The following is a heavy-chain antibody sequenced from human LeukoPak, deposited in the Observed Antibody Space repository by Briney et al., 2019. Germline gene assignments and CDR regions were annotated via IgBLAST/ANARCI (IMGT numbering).Heavy chain of an antibody. CDR1: GITVSSNY. V-gene: IGHV3-23*01. D-gene: IGHD3-22*01. Sequence: PGGSLRLSCAASGITVSSNYMSWVRQAPGKGLEWVSAISGSGGSTYYADSVKGRFTIPRDNSKNTLYLQMNSLRAEDTAVYYCAKVNYDSSGYYYFDYWGQGTLVTVSS. CDR2: ISGSGGST. CDR3: AKVNYDSSGYYYFDY. J-gene: IGHJ4*02.